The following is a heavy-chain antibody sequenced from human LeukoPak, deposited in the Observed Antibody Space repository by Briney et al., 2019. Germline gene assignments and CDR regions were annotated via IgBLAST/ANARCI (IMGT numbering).Heavy chain of an antibody. V-gene: IGHV3-30*04. CDR3: AAHLGSGWHLDY. J-gene: IGHJ4*02. D-gene: IGHD6-19*01. CDR2: ISLDGKNK. CDR1: GLSFTTKA. Sequence: GGSLRLSCVASGLSFTTKAMHWVRQAPGEGLEWMSYISLDGKNKSYADSVRGRFTISRDNSRNTVYLQMNSLRPEDTAVYYCAAHLGSGWHLDYWGQGIRVTVSP.